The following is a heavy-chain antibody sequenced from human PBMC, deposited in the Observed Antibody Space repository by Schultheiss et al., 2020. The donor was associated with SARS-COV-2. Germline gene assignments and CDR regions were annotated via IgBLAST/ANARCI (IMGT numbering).Heavy chain of an antibody. Sequence: GGSLRLSCAASGFTFSSYAMSWVRQAPGKGLEWVSSISSSGSAIYYADSVKGRFTISRDNSKNTLYLQMNSLRAEDTAVYYCARDLVTANAFDIWGQGTMVTVSS. CDR1: GFTFSSYA. D-gene: IGHD2-21*02. CDR2: ISSSGSAI. V-gene: IGHV3-23*01. CDR3: ARDLVTANAFDI. J-gene: IGHJ3*02.